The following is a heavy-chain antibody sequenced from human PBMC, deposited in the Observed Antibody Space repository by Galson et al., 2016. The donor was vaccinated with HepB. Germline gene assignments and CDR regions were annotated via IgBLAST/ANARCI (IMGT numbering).Heavy chain of an antibody. J-gene: IGHJ3*02. V-gene: IGHV3-23*01. Sequence: SLRLSCAASGFTFRSYAMSWVRQTPGKGLEWVSAISGSGDNTYYADSVKGRFTISRDNSKNTLYLQMNSLRAEDTAVYYCARDIVVVPGQDAFDIWGQGTMVTVSS. CDR2: ISGSGDNT. CDR3: ARDIVVVPGQDAFDI. D-gene: IGHD2-2*01. CDR1: GFTFRSYA.